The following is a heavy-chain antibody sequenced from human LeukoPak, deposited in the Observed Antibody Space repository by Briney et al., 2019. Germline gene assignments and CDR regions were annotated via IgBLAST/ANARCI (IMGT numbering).Heavy chain of an antibody. V-gene: IGHV3-23*01. Sequence: PGGSLRLSCAASGFTFSSYAMGWVRQAPGEGLEWVSAISGSGGSTYYADSVKGRFTISRDNSKHTLYLQMNSLRAEDTAVYYCAKDPTYVVRGVSNYWGQGTLVTVSS. CDR3: AKDPTYVVRGVSNY. J-gene: IGHJ4*02. D-gene: IGHD3-10*01. CDR1: GFTFSSYA. CDR2: ISGSGGST.